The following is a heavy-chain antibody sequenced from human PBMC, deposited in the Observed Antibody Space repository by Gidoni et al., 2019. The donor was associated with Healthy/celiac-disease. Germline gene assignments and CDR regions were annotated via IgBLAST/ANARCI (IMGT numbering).Heavy chain of an antibody. CDR2: IYYSGST. D-gene: IGHD3-22*01. Sequence: QLQLQESGPGLVKPSETLSLTCTVSGGPISSSSYYWGWIRQPPGKGLEWIGSIYYSGSTYYNPSLKSRVTISVDTSKNQFSLKLSSVTAADTAVYYCARGRYDSSGYYDWFDPWGQGTLVTVSS. CDR3: ARGRYDSSGYYDWFDP. CDR1: GGPISSSSYY. V-gene: IGHV4-39*07. J-gene: IGHJ5*02.